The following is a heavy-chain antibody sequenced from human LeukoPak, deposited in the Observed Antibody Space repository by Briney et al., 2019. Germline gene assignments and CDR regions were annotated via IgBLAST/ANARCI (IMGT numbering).Heavy chain of an antibody. Sequence: SETLSLTCTVSGGSISSYYWSWIRQPPGKGLEWIGYIYYSGSTNYNPSLKSRVTMSVDTSKNQFSLKLSSVTAADTAVYYCARAGPRLGGYDYWGQGTLVTVSS. CDR2: IYYSGST. CDR3: ARAGPRLGGYDY. D-gene: IGHD3-16*01. J-gene: IGHJ4*02. V-gene: IGHV4-59*01. CDR1: GGSISSYY.